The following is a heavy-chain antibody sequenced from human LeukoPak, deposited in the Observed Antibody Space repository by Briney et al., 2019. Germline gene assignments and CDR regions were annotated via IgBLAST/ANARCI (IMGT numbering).Heavy chain of an antibody. CDR3: ARINWNYFDY. Sequence: ASETLSLTCTVSGGSISSYYWSWIRQPPGKGLEWIGYIYYSGNTNYNPSLKSRLTMSADRSRNQFSLKLNSVTAADTAVYYCARINWNYFDYWGQGILVTVSS. CDR2: IYYSGNT. V-gene: IGHV4-59*08. CDR1: GGSISSYY. D-gene: IGHD1-1*01. J-gene: IGHJ4*02.